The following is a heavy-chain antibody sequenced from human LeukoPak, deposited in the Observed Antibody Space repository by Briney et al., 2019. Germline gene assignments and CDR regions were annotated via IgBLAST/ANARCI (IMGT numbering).Heavy chain of an antibody. CDR3: ARARMTTVTDFDY. J-gene: IGHJ4*02. V-gene: IGHV4-39*07. D-gene: IGHD4-17*01. Sequence: SKTLSLTCTVSGGSISSSSYYWGWIRQPPGRGLEWIGSIYYSGSTYYNPSLKSRVTISVDTSKDQFSLNLSSVTAADTAVYYCARARMTTVTDFDYWGQGTLVTVSS. CDR2: IYYSGST. CDR1: GGSISSSSYY.